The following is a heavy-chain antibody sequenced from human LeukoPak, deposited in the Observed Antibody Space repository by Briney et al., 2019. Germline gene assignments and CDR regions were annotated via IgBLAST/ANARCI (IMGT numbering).Heavy chain of an antibody. CDR2: ISFDGTNK. J-gene: IGHJ4*02. Sequence: GGSPRLSCTASGVTLSNYAMHWVRRPPGRGLEWVAVISFDGTNKYYGDSVEGRFSVSRDNSKNTLYLQMDSLRPDDTAIYYCATDYGDYEPIDYWGQGTLVTVSS. CDR3: ATDYGDYEPIDY. V-gene: IGHV3-30*04. D-gene: IGHD4-17*01. CDR1: GVTLSNYA.